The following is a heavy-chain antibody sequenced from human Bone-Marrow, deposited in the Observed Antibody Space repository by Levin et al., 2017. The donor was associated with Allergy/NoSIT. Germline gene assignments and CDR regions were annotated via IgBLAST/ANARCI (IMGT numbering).Heavy chain of an antibody. D-gene: IGHD6-6*01. Sequence: GESLKISCAASGFTFSGSAMHWVRQASGKGLEWVGRIRSKANSYATAYAASVKGRFTISRDDSKNTAYLQMNSLKTEDTAVYYCTRRCIAARCDYYYYYMDVWGKGTTVTVSS. CDR2: IRSKANSYAT. J-gene: IGHJ6*03. CDR1: GFTFSGSA. CDR3: TRRCIAARCDYYYYYMDV. V-gene: IGHV3-73*01.